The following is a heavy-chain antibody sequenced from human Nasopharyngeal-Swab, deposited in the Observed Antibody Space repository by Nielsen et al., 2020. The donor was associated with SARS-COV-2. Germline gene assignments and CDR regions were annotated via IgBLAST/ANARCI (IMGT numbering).Heavy chain of an antibody. D-gene: IGHD2-15*01. CDR2: IRSGSSYT. Sequence: GGSLRLSCAASGFTFSDYYMTWIRQAPGKGLDWVSYIRSGSSYTNYADSGRGRSTISRDNAKNSLYLQMNSLKAEATAIYYCARYITYCSGGTCYNPLHYWGQGALVTVSS. CDR1: GFTFSDYY. V-gene: IGHV3-11*06. J-gene: IGHJ4*02. CDR3: ARYITYCSGGTCYNPLHY.